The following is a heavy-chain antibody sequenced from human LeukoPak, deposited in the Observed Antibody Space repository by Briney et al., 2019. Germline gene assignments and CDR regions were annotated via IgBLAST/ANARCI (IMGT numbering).Heavy chain of an antibody. J-gene: IGHJ6*03. CDR2: INPNSGGT. Sequence: ASVKVSCKASGYTFTGYYMHWVRQAPGQGLEWMGRINPNSGGTNYAQKFQGRVTMTRDASISTAYMELSRLRSDDTAVYYCASTFRTRGYYMDVWGKGTTVTVSS. CDR3: ASTFRTRGYYMDV. CDR1: GYTFTGYY. V-gene: IGHV1-2*06. D-gene: IGHD3-10*01.